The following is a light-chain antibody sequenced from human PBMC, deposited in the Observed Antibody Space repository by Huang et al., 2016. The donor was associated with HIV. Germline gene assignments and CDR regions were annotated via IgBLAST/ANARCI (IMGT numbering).Light chain of an antibody. J-gene: IGKJ2*03. V-gene: IGKV1-8*01. Sequence: AIRLTQSPSSLSASTGDRVTITCRASPGISSYLAWYQQKPGKAPKLLISSASTLQSGVACRFSGRGFGADFTLTISSLQSEDLGTYRCQQYYTYPHSSGQGTKLEIK. CDR3: QQYYTYPHS. CDR1: PGISSY. CDR2: SAS.